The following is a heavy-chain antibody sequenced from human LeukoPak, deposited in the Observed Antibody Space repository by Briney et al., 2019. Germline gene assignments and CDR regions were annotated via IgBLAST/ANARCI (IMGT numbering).Heavy chain of an antibody. CDR2: IKQDGSEK. Sequence: GGSLRLSCEASGFTFSTYWMSWVRQAPGKGLEWVANIKQDGSEKYYVDSVKGRSTISRDNAKNSLYLQMNSLRAEDTAMYYCARDSAGNDYWGQGTLVTVSS. D-gene: IGHD6-13*01. V-gene: IGHV3-7*01. CDR3: ARDSAGNDY. J-gene: IGHJ4*02. CDR1: GFTFSTYW.